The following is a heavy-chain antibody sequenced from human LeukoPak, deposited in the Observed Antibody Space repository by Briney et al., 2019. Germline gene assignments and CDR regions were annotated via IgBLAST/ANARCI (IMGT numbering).Heavy chain of an antibody. V-gene: IGHV3-21*01. J-gene: IGHJ4*02. CDR1: GFTVSSNY. D-gene: IGHD6-6*01. CDR3: ARDDSSSSVH. CDR2: ISSSSSYI. Sequence: GSLRLSCAASGFTVSSNYMSWVRQAPGKGLEWVSSISSSSSYIYYADSVKGRFTISRDNAKNSLYLQMNSLRAEDTAVYYCARDDSSSSVHWGQGTLVTVSS.